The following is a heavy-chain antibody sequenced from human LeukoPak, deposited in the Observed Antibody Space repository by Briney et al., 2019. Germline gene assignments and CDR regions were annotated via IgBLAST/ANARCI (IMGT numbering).Heavy chain of an antibody. CDR2: ISYDGSNK. Sequence: GGSLRLSCAASGFTFSSYAMHWVRQAPGKGLEWVAVISYDGSNKYYADSVKGRFTISRDNSKNTLYLQMNSLRAEDTAVYYCARDRGYCSAGSCYSLDYYYYGMDVWGQGTTVTVSS. D-gene: IGHD2-15*01. CDR1: GFTFSSYA. J-gene: IGHJ6*02. V-gene: IGHV3-30-3*01. CDR3: ARDRGYCSAGSCYSLDYYYYGMDV.